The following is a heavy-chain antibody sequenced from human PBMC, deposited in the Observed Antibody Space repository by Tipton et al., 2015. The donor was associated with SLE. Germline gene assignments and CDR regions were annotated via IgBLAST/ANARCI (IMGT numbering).Heavy chain of an antibody. CDR2: INHSGST. Sequence: GLVKPSETLSLTCAVYGGSFSGYYWSWIRQPPGKGLEWIGEINHSGSTNYNPSLKSRVTISVDTSKNQFSLKLRSVTAADTAMYYCARFSPSMTPVTEHWYFDLWGRGTLVTVSS. CDR3: ARFSPSMTPVTEHWYFDL. V-gene: IGHV4-34*01. J-gene: IGHJ2*01. D-gene: IGHD4-17*01. CDR1: GGSFSGYY.